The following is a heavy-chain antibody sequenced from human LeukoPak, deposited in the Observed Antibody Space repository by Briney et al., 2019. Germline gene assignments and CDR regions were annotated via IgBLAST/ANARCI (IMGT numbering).Heavy chain of an antibody. Sequence: TGGSLRLSCAASGFTFNIYSMNWVRQAPGKGLEWVSYISRSSDTTWYTDSVEGRFTISRDNAKNSLFLQMNSLRAEDTAVYYCARPSGSSWYPAFDMWGQGTMVTVSS. CDR2: ISRSSDTT. CDR1: GFTFNIYS. J-gene: IGHJ3*02. V-gene: IGHV3-48*04. D-gene: IGHD6-13*01. CDR3: ARPSGSSWYPAFDM.